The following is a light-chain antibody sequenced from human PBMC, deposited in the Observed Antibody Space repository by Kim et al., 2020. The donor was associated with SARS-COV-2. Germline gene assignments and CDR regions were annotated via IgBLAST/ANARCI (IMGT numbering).Light chain of an antibody. CDR1: RSLVFSNGQTY. CDR2: EVS. CDR3: MQSVDLPLT. Sequence: PASISGKASRSLVFSNGQTYLSWHVQKPGQPPQVLIYEVSSRFSGVPDRFSGSGSGTDFTLKISRVEAEDVGVYYCMQSVDLPLTFGGGTKVDIK. J-gene: IGKJ4*01. V-gene: IGKV2-29*03.